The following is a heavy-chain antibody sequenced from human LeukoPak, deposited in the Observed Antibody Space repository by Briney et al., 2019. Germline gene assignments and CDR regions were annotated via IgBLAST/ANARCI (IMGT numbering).Heavy chain of an antibody. J-gene: IGHJ4*02. CDR2: IKQEGSEK. CDR1: GFTFSSYW. CDR3: ARDRYSHPHGY. Sequence: GGSLRLSCAASGFTFSSYWMSWVRQAPGKGLEWVANIKQEGSEKYYVDSVKGRFTISRENGKNSLYLQMNSLSADDTAVYYCARDRYSHPHGYWGQGTLVTVSS. D-gene: IGHD5-18*01. V-gene: IGHV3-7*05.